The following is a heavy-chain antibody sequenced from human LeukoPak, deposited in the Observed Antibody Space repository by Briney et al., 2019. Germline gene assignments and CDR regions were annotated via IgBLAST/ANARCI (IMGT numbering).Heavy chain of an antibody. D-gene: IGHD6-19*01. CDR2: INPEGTER. Sequence: GGSLRLSCAASGFYFGTHYMHWVRQAPGKGLMWVSRINPEGTERKYADSVRGRFIISRDNGENTLYLQMNILRVDDTAVYFCARAVAGTGSSDSWGQGTLVTVSS. V-gene: IGHV3-74*03. CDR3: ARAVAGTGSSDS. J-gene: IGHJ4*02. CDR1: GFYFGTHY.